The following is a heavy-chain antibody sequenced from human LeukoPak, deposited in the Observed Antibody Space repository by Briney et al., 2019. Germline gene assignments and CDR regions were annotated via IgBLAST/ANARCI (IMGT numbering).Heavy chain of an antibody. CDR3: AKDRTDYGSAQSDY. CDR2: ISGSGGST. D-gene: IGHD3-10*01. V-gene: IGHV3-23*01. Sequence: GGTLRLSCAASGFTFSSYGMSWVRQAPGKALEWVSAISGSGGSTYYADSVKGRFTISRDNSKNTLYLQMNSLRAEDTAVYYCAKDRTDYGSAQSDYWGQGTLVTVSS. J-gene: IGHJ4*02. CDR1: GFTFSSYG.